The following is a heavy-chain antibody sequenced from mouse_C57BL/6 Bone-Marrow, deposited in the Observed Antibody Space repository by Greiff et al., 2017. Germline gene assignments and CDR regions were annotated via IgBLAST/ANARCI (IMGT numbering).Heavy chain of an antibody. V-gene: IGHV5-17*01. Sequence: EVHLVESGGGLVKPGGSLKLSCAASGFTFSDYGMHWVRQAPEQGLEWVAYISSGSSTIYYADTVKGRFTISRDTSKNTLFLQMTSLRSEDTAMDYCAKTPFITTVLDYWGQGTTLTVSS. D-gene: IGHD1-1*01. CDR3: AKTPFITTVLDY. J-gene: IGHJ2*01. CDR2: ISSGSSTI. CDR1: GFTFSDYG.